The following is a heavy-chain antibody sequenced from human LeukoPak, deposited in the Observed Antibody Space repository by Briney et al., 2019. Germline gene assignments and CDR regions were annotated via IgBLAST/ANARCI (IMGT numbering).Heavy chain of an antibody. Sequence: PGGSLRLSCAASGFSVSGDNMSWVRQAPGKGLEWVSVTYTDGNTYYADSVKGRFTASRDSSKNMLYLQMNSLRAEDTAVYYCARAVRSCSATGCISINSFDYWGQGTLVAVSS. CDR2: TYTDGNT. CDR1: GFSVSGDN. D-gene: IGHD2-15*01. V-gene: IGHV3-53*01. J-gene: IGHJ4*02. CDR3: ARAVRSCSATGCISINSFDY.